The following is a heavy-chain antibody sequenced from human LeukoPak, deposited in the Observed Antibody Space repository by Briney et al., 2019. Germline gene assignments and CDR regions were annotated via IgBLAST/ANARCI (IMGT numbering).Heavy chain of an antibody. V-gene: IGHV4-61*01. CDR3: ARGPQWNPPPVLFDY. CDR2: IYYNGST. CDR1: GGSVSSGSYY. J-gene: IGHJ4*02. Sequence: PSETLSLTCTVSGGSVSSGSYYWSWIRQPPGKGLEWIGYIYYNGSTNYNPSLKSRVTISIDTSKSQFSLRLSSVTAADTTFYYCARGPQWNPPPVLFDYWGRGTLVTVSS. D-gene: IGHD6-19*01.